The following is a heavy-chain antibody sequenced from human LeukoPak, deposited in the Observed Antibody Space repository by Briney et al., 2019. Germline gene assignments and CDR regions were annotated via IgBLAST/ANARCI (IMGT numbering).Heavy chain of an antibody. D-gene: IGHD1-26*01. V-gene: IGHV3-30*18. J-gene: IGHJ5*02. Sequence: PGRSLRLSCAASGFTFSSYGMHWVRQAPGKGLEWVAVISYDGSNKYYADSVKGRFTISRDNSKNTLYLQMNSLRAEDTAVYYWAKDGRVEGFDPWGQGTLVTVSS. CDR2: ISYDGSNK. CDR1: GFTFSSYG. CDR3: AKDGRVEGFDP.